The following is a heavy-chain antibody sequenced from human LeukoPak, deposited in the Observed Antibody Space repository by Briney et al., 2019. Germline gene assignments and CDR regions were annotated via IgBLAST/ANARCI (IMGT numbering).Heavy chain of an antibody. J-gene: IGHJ4*02. CDR1: GFTFSSYA. Sequence: GGSLRLSCAASGFTFSSYAMNWVRQAPGKGLEWVSVISGSGGTTYYADSVKGRLTISRDNSKNTVYLQMNSLRAEDTAVYYCAAGSSWYRLDYWGQGTLVTVSS. D-gene: IGHD6-13*01. CDR3: AAGSSWYRLDY. V-gene: IGHV3-23*01. CDR2: ISGSGGTT.